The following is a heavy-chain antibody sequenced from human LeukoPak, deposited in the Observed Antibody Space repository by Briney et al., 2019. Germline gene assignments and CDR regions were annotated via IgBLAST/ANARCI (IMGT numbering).Heavy chain of an antibody. CDR1: GFTVSSNY. V-gene: IGHV3-53*01. CDR2: IYSGGST. Sequence: GGSLRLSCAASGFTVSSNYMSCVRQAPGKGLEWVSVIYSGGSTYYADSVKGRFTISRDNSKNTLYLQMNSLRAEDTAVYYCARGVGSSWYYFDYWGQGTLVTVSS. J-gene: IGHJ4*02. D-gene: IGHD6-13*01. CDR3: ARGVGSSWYYFDY.